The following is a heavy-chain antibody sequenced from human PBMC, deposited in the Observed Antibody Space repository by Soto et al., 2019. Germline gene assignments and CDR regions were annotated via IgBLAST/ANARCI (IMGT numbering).Heavy chain of an antibody. D-gene: IGHD6-13*01. CDR2: IYYSGST. J-gene: IGHJ4*02. V-gene: IGHV4-61*01. CDR3: ARVEGSWIDY. CDR1: GGSVSSGSYY. Sequence: SETLSLTCTVSGGSVSSGSYYWSWIRQPPGKGLEWIGYIYYSGSTNYNPSLKSRVTISVDTSKNQFSLKLSSVTAADTAVYYCARVEGSWIDYWGQGTLVTVSS.